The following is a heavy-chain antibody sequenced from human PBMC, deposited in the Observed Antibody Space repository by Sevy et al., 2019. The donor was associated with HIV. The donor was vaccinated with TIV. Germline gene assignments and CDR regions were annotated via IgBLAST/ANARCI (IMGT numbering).Heavy chain of an antibody. CDR2: ISWNSGSI. J-gene: IGHJ4*01. V-gene: IGHV3-9*01. CDR1: GFTFDDYA. CDR3: ARDGGYSVKWYPLY. Sequence: GGSLRLSCAASGFTFDDYAMHWVRQAPGKGLEWVSGISWNSGSIGYAASVEGRFTISRDNSKNMLSLQINSLRPEDTAVYYCARDGGYSVKWYPLYWGHGTLVTVSS. D-gene: IGHD1-26*01.